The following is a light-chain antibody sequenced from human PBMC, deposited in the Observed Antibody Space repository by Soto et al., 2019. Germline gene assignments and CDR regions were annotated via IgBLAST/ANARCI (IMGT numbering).Light chain of an antibody. CDR2: DSY. CDR1: QSVFGY. Sequence: EVVLTQSPATLSLSPGDRATLSCRASQSVFGYLAWYQHKPGQAPRLLIYDSYKMATGVPARSSGSGSQTDVTLILSSLDPEDFAVYYCQQRSDSPPLTFGGGTKVEIK. V-gene: IGKV3-11*01. J-gene: IGKJ4*01. CDR3: QQRSDSPPLT.